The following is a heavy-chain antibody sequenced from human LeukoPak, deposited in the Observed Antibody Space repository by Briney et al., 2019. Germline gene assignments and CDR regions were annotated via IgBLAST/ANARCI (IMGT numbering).Heavy chain of an antibody. J-gene: IGHJ6*03. CDR3: ARLRFQLRYYYYYMDV. CDR1: GGSFSGYY. V-gene: IGHV4-34*01. D-gene: IGHD3-3*01. Sequence: PSETLSLTCAVYGGSFSGYYWSWIRQPPGKGLEWIGEINHSGSTNYNPSLKSRVTISVDTSKNQFSLELSSVTAADTAVYYCARLRFQLRYYYYYMDVWGKGTTVTVSS. CDR2: INHSGST.